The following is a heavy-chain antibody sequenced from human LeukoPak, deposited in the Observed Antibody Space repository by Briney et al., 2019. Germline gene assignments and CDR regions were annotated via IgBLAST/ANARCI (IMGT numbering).Heavy chain of an antibody. Sequence: SETLPLTCSVSGGSITSYYWSWVRQPPGKGLEWIAYIYYSGSTRYNPSLKRRVTISVDKSKNQFSLILSSVNTADTAVYFCARGAKYYYMDVWGKGTTVAVSS. CDR2: IYYSGST. D-gene: IGHD2-15*01. CDR3: ARGAKYYYMDV. J-gene: IGHJ6*03. CDR1: GGSITSYY. V-gene: IGHV4-59*01.